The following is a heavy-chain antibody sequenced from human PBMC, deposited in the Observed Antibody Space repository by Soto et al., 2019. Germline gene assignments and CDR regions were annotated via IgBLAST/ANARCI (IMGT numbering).Heavy chain of an antibody. CDR2: INPSGGST. CDR1: GYTFTSYY. D-gene: IGHD5-12*01. CDR3: VRAGRDGYNQDY. Sequence: QVQLVQSGAEVKKPGASVMVSCKASGYTFTSYYMHWVRQAPGQGLEWMGIINPSGGSTSYAQKFQGRVTMTRDTPTSTVYMEVSSLRSEETAVYYCVRAGRDGYNQDYWGKGTLVTVSS. V-gene: IGHV1-46*01. J-gene: IGHJ4*02.